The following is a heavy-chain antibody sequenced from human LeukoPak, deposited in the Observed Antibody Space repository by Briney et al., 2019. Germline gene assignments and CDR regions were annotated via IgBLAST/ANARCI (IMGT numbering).Heavy chain of an antibody. J-gene: IGHJ6*02. V-gene: IGHV4-4*07. Sequence: SETLSLTCSVSGGSISGYYWSWIRQSAGKGLDWIGRISASGITSYNPSLRSRVSMSVDTTKNQFSLRLTSVTAADTAVYSGARDGGSDFWSGTGYGMDVWGQGTTVTVSS. CDR1: GGSISGYY. D-gene: IGHD3-3*01. CDR2: ISASGIT. CDR3: ARDGGSDFWSGTGYGMDV.